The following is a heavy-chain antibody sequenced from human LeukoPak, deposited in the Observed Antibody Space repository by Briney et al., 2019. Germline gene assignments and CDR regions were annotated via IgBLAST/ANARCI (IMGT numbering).Heavy chain of an antibody. Sequence: GGSLRLSCAASGFTFSSYGIHWVRQDPGKGLEWVTFIRFDGSDIFYADSVRGRFTISRDNSKNTVYLQMNSLTIEDTAVYFCAQDVPIERVPGFGPGYWGQGTLVTVST. CDR2: IRFDGSDI. V-gene: IGHV3-30*02. J-gene: IGHJ4*02. CDR3: AQDVPIERVPGFGPGY. CDR1: GFTFSSYG. D-gene: IGHD3-16*01.